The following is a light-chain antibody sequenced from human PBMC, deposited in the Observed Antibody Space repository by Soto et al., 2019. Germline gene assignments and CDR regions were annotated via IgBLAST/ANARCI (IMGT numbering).Light chain of an antibody. CDR2: DVS. J-gene: IGLJ2*01. CDR3: SSYTSTNKGV. CDR1: TSDVGGYNY. V-gene: IGLV2-14*01. Sequence: HSALTQPASVSGSPGQSITISCTGTTSDVGGYNYVSWYQQYPGKAPKLIIYDVSHRPSGVSNRFSGSKSGNTASLTISGLQAEDEADYYCSSYTSTNKGVFGGGTKLTVL.